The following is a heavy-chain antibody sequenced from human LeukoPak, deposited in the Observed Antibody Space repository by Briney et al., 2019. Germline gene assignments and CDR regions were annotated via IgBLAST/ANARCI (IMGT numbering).Heavy chain of an antibody. CDR2: IYHSGST. CDR3: ARGSYYGDYDPHTFDP. D-gene: IGHD4-17*01. J-gene: IGHJ5*02. V-gene: IGHV4-4*02. Sequence: SETLSLTCAVSGGSISSSNWWSWVRQPPGKGLEWIGEIYHSGSTNYNPSLKSRVTISVDKSKNQFSLKLSSVTAADTAVYYCARGSYYGDYDPHTFDPWGQGTLVTVSS. CDR1: GGSISSSNW.